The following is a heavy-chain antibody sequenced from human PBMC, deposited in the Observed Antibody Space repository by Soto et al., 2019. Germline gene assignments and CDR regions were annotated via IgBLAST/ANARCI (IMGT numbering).Heavy chain of an antibody. J-gene: IGHJ6*02. CDR1: GFNVSVNY. CDR3: VRENYSYGMDV. Sequence: EVQLVESGGGLIQPGGSLRLSCAASGFNVSVNYMNWVRQAPGKGLEWVSVINGGGSTNYADSVKGRFTISRDTSKNTLYLQMNSLRAEDTAVYYCVRENYSYGMDVWGQGTTVIVSS. V-gene: IGHV3-53*01. CDR2: INGGGST.